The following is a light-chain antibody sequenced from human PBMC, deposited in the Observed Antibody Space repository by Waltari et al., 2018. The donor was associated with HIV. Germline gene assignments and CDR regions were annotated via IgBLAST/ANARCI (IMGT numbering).Light chain of an antibody. V-gene: IGLV1-44*01. CDR3: ATWDDGLSGWV. CDR2: NND. CDR1: ASTTGGNT. Sequence: QSVVTQPPSASGTPGQRVTMSCSGSASTTGGNTVNWYQHLPQTAPKLLIYNNDERPSGVPDRFSASKTGTSASLDISGLQSEDEADYYCATWDDGLSGWVFGGGTKLTVL. J-gene: IGLJ3*02.